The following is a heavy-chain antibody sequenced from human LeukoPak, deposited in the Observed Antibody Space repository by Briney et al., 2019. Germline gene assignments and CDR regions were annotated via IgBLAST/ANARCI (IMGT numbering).Heavy chain of an antibody. CDR2: IYYSGST. CDR1: GASINAYY. J-gene: IGHJ5*02. Sequence: PSETLSLTCTVSGASINAYYWSWIRQPPGKGLEWIGCIYYSGSTNYDPSFKSRVTISVDTSKNQFSLKLSSVTAADTAVYYCARVGDSSGWRNWFDPWGQGTLVTVSS. CDR3: ARVGDSSGWRNWFDP. D-gene: IGHD6-19*01. V-gene: IGHV4-59*01.